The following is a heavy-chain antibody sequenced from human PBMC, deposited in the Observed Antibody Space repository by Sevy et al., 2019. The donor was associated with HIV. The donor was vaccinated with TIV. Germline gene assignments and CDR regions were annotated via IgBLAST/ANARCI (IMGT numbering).Heavy chain of an antibody. CDR2: ISYDGSNK. D-gene: IGHD3-10*01. CDR1: GFTFSSYG. V-gene: IGHV3-30*18. Sequence: GGSLRLSCAASGFTFSSYGMHWVRQAPGKGLEWVAVISYDGSNKYYADSVKGRFTISRDNSKNTLYLQMNSLRAEDTAVDYCSKDAQDHSLYYSYYYYYYMDVWGKGTTVTVSS. CDR3: SKDAQDHSLYYSYYYYYYMDV. J-gene: IGHJ6*03.